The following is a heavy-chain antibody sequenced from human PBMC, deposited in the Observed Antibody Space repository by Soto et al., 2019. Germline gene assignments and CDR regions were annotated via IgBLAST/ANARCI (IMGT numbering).Heavy chain of an antibody. D-gene: IGHD3-10*01. V-gene: IGHV4-59*08. CDR1: GGSISGYY. Sequence: SETLSLTCTVSGGSISGYYWSWIRQPPGKGLEWIGYIYYSGSTIYNPSLKSRVALLVDTSKRQFSLKLSSVTAADTAVYYCGRFNPGESSWFDPWGQGTLVTVSS. J-gene: IGHJ5*02. CDR2: IYYSGST. CDR3: GRFNPGESSWFDP.